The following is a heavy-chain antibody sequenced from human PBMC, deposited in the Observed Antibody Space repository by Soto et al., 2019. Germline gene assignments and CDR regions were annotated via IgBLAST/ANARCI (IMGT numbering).Heavy chain of an antibody. J-gene: IGHJ4*02. CDR1: GFSLSTSGMC. V-gene: IGHV2-70*11. CDR3: ARITLSGSSSPVDY. D-gene: IGHD6-6*01. Sequence: SGPTLVNPTQTLTLTCTFSGFSLSTSGMCVSWIRQPPGKALEWLARIDWDDDKYYSTSLKTRLTIPKDTSKNQVVLTMTNMDPVDTATYYCARITLSGSSSPVDYWGRGTLVTVSS. CDR2: IDWDDDK.